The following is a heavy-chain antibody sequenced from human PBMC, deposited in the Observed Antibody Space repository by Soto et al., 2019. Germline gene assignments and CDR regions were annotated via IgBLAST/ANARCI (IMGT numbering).Heavy chain of an antibody. V-gene: IGHV4-34*01. J-gene: IGHJ6*02. CDR2: INHSGST. CDR1: GGSFSGYY. D-gene: IGHD2-2*01. CDR3: ARSARYCSSTSCYLYYYYGMDV. Sequence: PSESLSLTCAVYGGSFSGYYWSWIRQPPGKGLEWIGEINHSGSTNYNPSLKSRVTISVDTSKNQFSLKLSSVTAADTAVYYCARSARYCSSTSCYLYYYYGMDVWGQGTMVTVSS.